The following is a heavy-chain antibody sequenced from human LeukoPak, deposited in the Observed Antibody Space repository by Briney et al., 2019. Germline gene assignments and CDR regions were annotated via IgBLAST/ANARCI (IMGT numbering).Heavy chain of an antibody. CDR3: ARNHRPLRSSFGELSPHATAPYYMDV. D-gene: IGHD3-10*01. Sequence: PGGSLRLSCAASGFTFSSYSMNWVRQAPGKGLEWVSSISSSSSYIYYADSVKGRFTISRDNAKNSLYLQMNSLRAEDTAVYYCARNHRPLRSSFGELSPHATAPYYMDVWGKGTTVTVSS. V-gene: IGHV3-21*01. CDR2: ISSSSSYI. CDR1: GFTFSSYS. J-gene: IGHJ6*03.